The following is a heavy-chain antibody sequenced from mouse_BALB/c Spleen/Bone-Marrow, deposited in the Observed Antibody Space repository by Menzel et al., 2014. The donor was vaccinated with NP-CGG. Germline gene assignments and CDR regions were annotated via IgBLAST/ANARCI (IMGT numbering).Heavy chain of an antibody. Sequence: VQLQQSGPGLVKPSQSLSLTCTVTGYSITSDYVWNWIRQFPGNKLEWMGYISYSGSTSYNPSLKSRISITRDTSKSQFFLQLNSVTTEDTATYYCARFPYYGSRSFDYWGPGTTLTVSS. CDR2: ISYSGST. CDR3: ARFPYYGSRSFDY. D-gene: IGHD1-1*01. J-gene: IGHJ2*01. V-gene: IGHV3-2*02. CDR1: GYSITSDYV.